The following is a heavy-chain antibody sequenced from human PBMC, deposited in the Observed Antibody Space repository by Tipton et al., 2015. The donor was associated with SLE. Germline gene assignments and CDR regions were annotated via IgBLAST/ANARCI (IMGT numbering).Heavy chain of an antibody. CDR3: ARGGGYSGS. J-gene: IGHJ4*02. D-gene: IGHD5-12*01. CDR1: GGSIGSGGYY. V-gene: IGHV4-31*03. Sequence: LRLSCTVSGGSIGSGGYYWSWIRQHPGKGLEWIGYIYYSGSTYSNPSLKSRVTISVDTSKNQFSLKLGSVTAADTAVYYCARGGGYSGSWGQGTLVTVSS. CDR2: IYYSGST.